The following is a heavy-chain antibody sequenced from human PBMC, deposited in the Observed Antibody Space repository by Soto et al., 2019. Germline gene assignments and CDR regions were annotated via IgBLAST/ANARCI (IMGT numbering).Heavy chain of an antibody. D-gene: IGHD3-22*01. CDR1: GFTFSSYW. CDR3: ARDDAPYYYDSSEGYFQH. J-gene: IGHJ1*01. Sequence: EVQLVESGGGLVQPGGSLRLSCAASGFTFSSYWMHWVRQAPGKGLVWVSRINSDGSGTSYADSVKGRFTISRDNAKNTLYLQMNSLRAEDTAVYYCARDDAPYYYDSSEGYFQHWGQGTLVTVSS. CDR2: INSDGSGT. V-gene: IGHV3-74*01.